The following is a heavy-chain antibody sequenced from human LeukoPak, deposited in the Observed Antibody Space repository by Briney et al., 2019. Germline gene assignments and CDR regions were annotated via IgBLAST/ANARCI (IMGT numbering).Heavy chain of an antibody. CDR2: IGTTGSYI. CDR3: ARDEYDILTDYDY. J-gene: IGHJ4*02. D-gene: IGHD3-9*01. Sequence: GRSPRLSCAASGFTFSNYSMNWVRQAPGKGLEWVSSIGTTGSYIFYADSVKGRFTISRDNAKNTLYLQMNSLRAEDTAVYYCARDEYDILTDYDYWGQGILVTVSS. V-gene: IGHV3-21*01. CDR1: GFTFSNYS.